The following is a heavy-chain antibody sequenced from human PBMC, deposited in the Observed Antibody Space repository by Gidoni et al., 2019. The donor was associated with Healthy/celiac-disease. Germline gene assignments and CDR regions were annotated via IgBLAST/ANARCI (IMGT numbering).Heavy chain of an antibody. D-gene: IGHD2-21*01. J-gene: IGHJ4*02. V-gene: IGHV3-30-3*01. CDR1: GFTLSTYA. CDR2: ISYDGSHT. Sequence: QVQLVESGGGVVQPGRSLRLSCAASGFTLSTYAMNWVRQAPGKGLEWVAIISYDGSHTYYADSVKGRVTISRDNSKNALYLQMNSLRAEDTALYYCARDLSYSFDYWGQGTLVTVSS. CDR3: ARDLSYSFDY.